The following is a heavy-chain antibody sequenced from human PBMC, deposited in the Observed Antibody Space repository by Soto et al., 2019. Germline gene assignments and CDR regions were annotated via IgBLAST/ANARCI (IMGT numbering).Heavy chain of an antibody. CDR1: GYNYNLHW. J-gene: IGHJ6*02. CDR3: ARHLRSYDFFQYYYGIDV. CDR2: IYPGDSDT. D-gene: IGHD3-16*01. Sequence: GESLKISCRGSGYNYNLHWISWVRQKPGRGLEWMGIIYPGDSDTRYNPSFQGQVTISVDKSINTAYLQWDSPEASDTATYYCARHLRSYDFFQYYYGIDVWGQGSTVTVS. V-gene: IGHV5-51*01.